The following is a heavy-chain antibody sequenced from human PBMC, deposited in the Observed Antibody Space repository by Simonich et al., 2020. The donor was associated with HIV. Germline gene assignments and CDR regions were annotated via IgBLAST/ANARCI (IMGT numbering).Heavy chain of an antibody. D-gene: IGHD1-1*01. J-gene: IGHJ3*02. Sequence: EVQLVESGGGLVQPGGSLRLSCAASGFTFSAYWMTWVRQAPGKGLEWGVNIKQDGREKYAVDSVKGRFTISRDNAKNSLYLQMNSLRAEDTAVYYCARDRGWNTFDIWGQGTMVTVSS. CDR2: IKQDGREK. V-gene: IGHV3-7*01. CDR3: ARDRGWNTFDI. CDR1: GFTFSAYW.